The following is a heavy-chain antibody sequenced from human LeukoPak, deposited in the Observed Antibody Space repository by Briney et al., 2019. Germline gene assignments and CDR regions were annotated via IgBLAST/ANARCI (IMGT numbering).Heavy chain of an antibody. J-gene: IGHJ5*02. CDR2: INHSGST. Sequence: SETLSLTCAVYGGSFSDYYWSWIRQPPGKGLEWIGEINHSGSTNYNPSLKSRVTISVDTSKNQFSLKLSSVTAADTAVYYCARRGGYRALNWFDPWGQGTLVTVSS. CDR3: ARRGGYRALNWFDP. CDR1: GGSFSDYY. D-gene: IGHD6-13*01. V-gene: IGHV4-34*01.